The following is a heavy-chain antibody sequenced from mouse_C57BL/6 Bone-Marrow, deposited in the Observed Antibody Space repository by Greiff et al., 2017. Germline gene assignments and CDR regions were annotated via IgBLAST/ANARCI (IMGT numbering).Heavy chain of an antibody. J-gene: IGHJ1*03. CDR1: GFSLTSYA. D-gene: IGHD1-1*01. Sequence: VMLVESGPGLVAPSQSLSITCTVSGFSLTSYAISWVRQPPGKGLEWLGVIWTGGGPNYNLALKSKPSISKDNAKSQVFLKMTSLQTNDAARYYCARNLGYYGSSRYFDVWGTGTTVTVSS. CDR3: ARNLGYYGSSRYFDV. V-gene: IGHV2-9-1*01. CDR2: IWTGGGP.